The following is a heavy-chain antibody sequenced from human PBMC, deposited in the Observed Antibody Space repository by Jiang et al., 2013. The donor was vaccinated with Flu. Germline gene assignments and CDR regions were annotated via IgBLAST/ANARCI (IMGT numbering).Heavy chain of an antibody. CDR2: ISHSGST. CDR3: ASRYYDSVGHGRGMDF. CDR1: RGAFSGYS. Sequence: LLKPSETLSLTCAVSRGAFSGYSWTWIRQAPGKGLEWLGEISHSGSTNYKPSLKSRVTISVDTSKKQFSLKLSSVTAADAAVYYCASRYYDSVGHGRGMDFWGQGTTVTVSS. D-gene: IGHD3-9*01. J-gene: IGHJ6*02. V-gene: IGHV4-34*01.